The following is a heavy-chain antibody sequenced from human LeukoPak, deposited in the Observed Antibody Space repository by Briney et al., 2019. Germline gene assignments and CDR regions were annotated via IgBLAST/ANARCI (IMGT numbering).Heavy chain of an antibody. Sequence: AGGSLRLSCAASGFTFSSYGMHWVRQAPGKGLEWVAFIRYDGSNKYYADSVKGRFTISRDNSKNTLYLQMNSLRAEDTAVYYCASYYDSSGYRDYWGQGTLVTVSS. CDR2: IRYDGSNK. J-gene: IGHJ4*02. D-gene: IGHD3-22*01. V-gene: IGHV3-30*02. CDR3: ASYYDSSGYRDY. CDR1: GFTFSSYG.